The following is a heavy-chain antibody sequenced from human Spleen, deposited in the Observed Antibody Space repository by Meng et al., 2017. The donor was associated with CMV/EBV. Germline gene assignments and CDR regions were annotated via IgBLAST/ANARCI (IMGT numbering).Heavy chain of an antibody. Sequence: GESLKISCAASGFMFRNYWMSWVRQAPGKGLEWVANIKEDGSEKYYVDSVKGRFTISRDNAKNSLYLQMNSLRAEDTAVYSCARDLRELRFMEWLSTTGMDVWGQGTTVTVSS. CDR1: GFMFRNYW. CDR2: IKEDGSEK. J-gene: IGHJ6*02. V-gene: IGHV3-7*01. CDR3: ARDLRELRFMEWLSTTGMDV. D-gene: IGHD3-3*01.